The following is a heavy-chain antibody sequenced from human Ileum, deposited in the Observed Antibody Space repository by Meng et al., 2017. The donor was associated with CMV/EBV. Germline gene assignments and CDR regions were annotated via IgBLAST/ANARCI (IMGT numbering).Heavy chain of an antibody. Sequence: ASVKVSCKSSGYTFTDHFIHWVRQVPGQGLEWMGWINPSSGATGYAQKFQDRVSMTRDTSISKAYMELRTLTSDDTAVYYCARPMDKSSWKEWFDPWGQGTQVTVSS. J-gene: IGHJ5*02. CDR3: ARPMDKSSWKEWFDP. CDR2: INPSSGAT. CDR1: GYTFTDHF. V-gene: IGHV1-2*02. D-gene: IGHD1-1*01.